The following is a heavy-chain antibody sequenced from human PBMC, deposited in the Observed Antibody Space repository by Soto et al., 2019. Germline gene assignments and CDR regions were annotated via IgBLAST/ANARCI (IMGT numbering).Heavy chain of an antibody. CDR3: ASSWQGDAGFHY. D-gene: IGHD2-21*02. Sequence: QVQLVESGGGVVQPRRSLRLSCAASGFTFSSYGMHWVRQAPGKGLEWVAVVWYDGSNKYYADSVKGRFTISRDNSKSTLYLQMNSLRAADTAVYYCASSWQGDAGFHYWGQGTLVTVSS. V-gene: IGHV3-33*01. CDR2: VWYDGSNK. J-gene: IGHJ4*02. CDR1: GFTFSSYG.